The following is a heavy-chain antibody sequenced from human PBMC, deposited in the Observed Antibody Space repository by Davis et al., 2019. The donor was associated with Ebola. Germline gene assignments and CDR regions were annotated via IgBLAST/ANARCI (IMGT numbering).Heavy chain of an antibody. J-gene: IGHJ4*02. D-gene: IGHD6-19*01. Sequence: ASVKVSCKASGYTFTTYGINWVRQATGQGLEWMGWVNPNSGNTKYSQKFQGRVTITRDTSASTAYMELSSLRSEDTAVYYCARFSLYSSDWDYWGQGTLVTVSS. CDR2: VNPNSGNT. CDR3: ARFSLYSSDWDY. V-gene: IGHV1-8*01. CDR1: GYTFTTYG.